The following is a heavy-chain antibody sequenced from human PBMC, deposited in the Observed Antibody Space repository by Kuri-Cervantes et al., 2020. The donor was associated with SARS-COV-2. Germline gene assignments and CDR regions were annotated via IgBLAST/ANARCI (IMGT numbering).Heavy chain of an antibody. D-gene: IGHD3-10*01. CDR2: INHSGST. V-gene: IGHV4-34*01. CDR3: ARCRGARL. CDR1: GGSFSGYY. J-gene: IGHJ4*02. Sequence: GSLRLSCAVYGGSFSGYYWSWIRQPPGKGLEWIGEINHSGSTNYNPSLKSRVTISVDTSKNQFSLKLSSVTAADTAVYYCARCRGARLWGQGTLVTVSS.